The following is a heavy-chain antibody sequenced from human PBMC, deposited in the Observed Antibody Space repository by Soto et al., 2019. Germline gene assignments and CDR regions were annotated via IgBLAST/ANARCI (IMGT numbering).Heavy chain of an antibody. V-gene: IGHV3-48*01. D-gene: IGHD6-13*01. CDR2: ISSSSSTI. J-gene: IGHJ5*02. Sequence: VQLVESGGGLVQPGGSLRLSCAASGFTFSSYSMNWVRQAPGKGLEWVSYISSSSSTIYYADSVKGRFTISRDNAXXSLYLQMNSLRAEDTAVYYCARHPERIAQIGWFDPWGQGTLVTVSS. CDR3: ARHPERIAQIGWFDP. CDR1: GFTFSSYS.